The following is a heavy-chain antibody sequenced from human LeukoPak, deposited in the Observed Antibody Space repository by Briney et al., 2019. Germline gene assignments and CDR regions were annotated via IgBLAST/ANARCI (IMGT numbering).Heavy chain of an antibody. D-gene: IGHD2-15*01. CDR2: ISGSGDKT. Sequence: GSLRLSCAASGFSLSTYALSWVRQAPGGELEWVAAISGSGDKTYHADFVKGRFTISKDNSENRLSLQMDSLRAEDAAVYFCAKDTTAWWYHRAYMNVWGKGTTVTVSS. CDR1: GFSLSTYA. V-gene: IGHV3-23*01. J-gene: IGHJ6*03. CDR3: AKDTTAWWYHRAYMNV.